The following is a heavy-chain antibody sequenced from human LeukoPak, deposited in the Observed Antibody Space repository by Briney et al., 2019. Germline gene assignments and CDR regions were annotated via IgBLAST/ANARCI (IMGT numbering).Heavy chain of an antibody. D-gene: IGHD4-17*01. Sequence: PGGSLRLSCVASGFTFSSYSMNWVRQAPWKGLEWVSYIGSSSSAMYYADSVEGRFTISRDNAKNSMYLQMNSLRAEDTAVYYCARGVPYGDVLGGHDYWGQGTLVTVSS. CDR1: GFTFSSYS. V-gene: IGHV3-48*04. J-gene: IGHJ4*02. CDR3: ARGVPYGDVLGGHDY. CDR2: IGSSSSAM.